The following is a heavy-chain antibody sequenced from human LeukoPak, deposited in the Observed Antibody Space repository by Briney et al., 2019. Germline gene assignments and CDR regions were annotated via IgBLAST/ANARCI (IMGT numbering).Heavy chain of an antibody. CDR2: IWYDGSNK. CDR1: GFAFSGYE. J-gene: IGHJ4*02. D-gene: IGHD3-9*01. Sequence: GGSLRLSYAASGFAFSGYEVNWVRQAPGKGLEWVTVIWYDGSNKYYADSVKGRFTISRDNSKNTLYLQMNSLRAEDTAVYYCAREELYYDILTGYQPLDYWGQGTLVTVSS. CDR3: AREELYYDILTGYQPLDY. V-gene: IGHV3-33*08.